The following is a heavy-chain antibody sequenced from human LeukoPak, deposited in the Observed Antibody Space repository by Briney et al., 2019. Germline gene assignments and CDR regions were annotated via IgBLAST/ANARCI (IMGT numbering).Heavy chain of an antibody. Sequence: SETLSLTCTVSGGSISSYYWSWIRQPPGKGLEWIGYIYYSGSTNYNPSLKSRVTISVDTSKNQFSLKLSSVTAADTAVYYCAREGYYYGSASSYYYYMDVWGKGTTVTISS. CDR1: GGSISSYY. V-gene: IGHV4-59*01. D-gene: IGHD3-10*01. CDR2: IYYSGST. CDR3: AREGYYYGSASSYYYYMDV. J-gene: IGHJ6*03.